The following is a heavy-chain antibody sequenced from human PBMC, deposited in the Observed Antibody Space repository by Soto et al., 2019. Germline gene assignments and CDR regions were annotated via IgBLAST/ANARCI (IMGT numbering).Heavy chain of an antibody. Sequence: EVQLVESGGGLVKPGGSLRLSCAASGFTFSSYSMNWVRQAPGKGLEWVSSISSSSSYIYYADSVKGRFTISRDNAKNSLYLQMNGLRAEGMAVYSCSRDLGYYDSSGRRSAFDIWGPGTMVTVSS. D-gene: IGHD3-22*01. CDR1: GFTFSSYS. V-gene: IGHV3-21*01. J-gene: IGHJ3*02. CDR3: SRDLGYYDSSGRRSAFDI. CDR2: ISSSSSYI.